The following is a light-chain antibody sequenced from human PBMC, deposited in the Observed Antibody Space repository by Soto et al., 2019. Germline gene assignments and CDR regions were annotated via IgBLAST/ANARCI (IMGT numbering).Light chain of an antibody. CDR1: NIGSKS. CDR2: YDS. CDR3: QVWDSSSDHP. Sequence: SYELTQPPSVSVAPGKTDRITCGGNNIGSKSVHWYQQKPGQAPVLVIYYDSDRPSGIPERFSGSNSGNTATLTISRVEAGDEADYYCQVWDSSSDHPFGGGTKLTVL. J-gene: IGLJ2*01. V-gene: IGLV3-21*04.